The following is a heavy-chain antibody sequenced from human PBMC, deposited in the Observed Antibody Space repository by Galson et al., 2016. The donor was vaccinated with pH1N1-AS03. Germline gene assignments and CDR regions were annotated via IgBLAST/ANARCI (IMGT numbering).Heavy chain of an antibody. CDR1: GFTFSDYD. J-gene: IGHJ4*02. CDR2: ISSSSSPI. Sequence: SLRLSCAASGFTFSDYDMSWIRQAPGKGLEWVSSISSSSSPIYYADSVKGRFTTSRDNAKNSVYLQMNSLIAEDTAVYYCARVSGGSRLLIFDFWGQGTLVTVSS. CDR3: ARVSGGSRLLIFDF. V-gene: IGHV3-11*04. D-gene: IGHD3-10*02.